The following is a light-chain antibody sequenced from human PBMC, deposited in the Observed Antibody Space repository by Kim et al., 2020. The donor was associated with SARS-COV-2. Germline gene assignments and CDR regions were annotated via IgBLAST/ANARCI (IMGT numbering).Light chain of an antibody. J-gene: IGLJ2*01. CDR2: HNN. CDR3: QSYDSSLSGYI. V-gene: IGLV1-40*01. CDR1: SSTIGAGSD. Sequence: QRVTISCTGSSSTIGAGSDVHWYQQLPGTAPKVLIYHNNRRPSGVPDRFSGSKSGTSASLAITGLQADDESDYYCQSYDSSLSGYIFGGGTQLTVL.